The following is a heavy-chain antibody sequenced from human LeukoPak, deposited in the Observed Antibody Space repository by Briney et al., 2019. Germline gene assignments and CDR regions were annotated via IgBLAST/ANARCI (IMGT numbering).Heavy chain of an antibody. Sequence: SETLSLTCTVSGGSIGSDYWTWIRQPPGKGLECIGYIYYTGGTNYNPSLKSRVTISVDTSKNQFSLKLSSVTAADTAVYFCAKYGNSGWVIDNWGQGTLVTVSS. V-gene: IGHV4-59*08. J-gene: IGHJ4*02. CDR1: GGSIGSDY. CDR3: AKYGNSGWVIDN. D-gene: IGHD6-19*01. CDR2: IYYTGGT.